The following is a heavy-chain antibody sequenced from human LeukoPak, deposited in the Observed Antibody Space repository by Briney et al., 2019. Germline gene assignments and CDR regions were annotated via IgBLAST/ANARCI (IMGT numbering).Heavy chain of an antibody. J-gene: IGHJ4*02. V-gene: IGHV4-4*09. CDR1: GGSLSGYY. Sequence: SETLSLTCTVSGGSLSGYYWSWIRQTPGKGLEWIGYIYSSGTTNYNRSLQSRVIISLDTPKNQFSLSVTSVTAADTAMYFCARRISSWNVYIDKWGQGIQVTVSS. D-gene: IGHD1-1*01. CDR2: IYSSGTT. CDR3: ARRISSWNVYIDK.